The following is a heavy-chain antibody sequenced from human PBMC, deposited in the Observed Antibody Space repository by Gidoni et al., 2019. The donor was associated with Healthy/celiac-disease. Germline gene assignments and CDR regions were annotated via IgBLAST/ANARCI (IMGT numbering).Heavy chain of an antibody. CDR3: ARVPLTMVRGVINYYYYGMDV. CDR2: IIPIFGTA. J-gene: IGHJ6*02. V-gene: IGHV1-69*06. Sequence: QVQLVQSGAEVKKPGSSVKVSCKASGGTFSSYAISWVRQAPGQGLEWMGGIIPIFGTANYAQKFQGRVTITADKSTSTAYMELSSLRSEDTAVYYCARVPLTMVRGVINYYYYGMDVWGQGTTVTVSS. CDR1: GGTFSSYA. D-gene: IGHD3-10*01.